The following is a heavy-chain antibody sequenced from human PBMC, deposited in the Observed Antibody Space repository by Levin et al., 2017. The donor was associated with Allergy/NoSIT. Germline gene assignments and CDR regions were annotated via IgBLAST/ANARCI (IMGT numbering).Heavy chain of an antibody. V-gene: IGHV3-23*01. D-gene: IGHD2-15*01. Sequence: GVLKISCAASGFTFSSSAMSWGRPAPGKGLEWVSIIGGSGGNIFYADSLKGRFTISRDNSNNTLYLQMNSLRAEDPAAHYCAKDRYCSGGSCFSDLWGQGTLVTVSS. CDR2: IGGSGGNI. CDR1: GFTFSSSA. J-gene: IGHJ5*02. CDR3: AKDRYCSGGSCFSDL.